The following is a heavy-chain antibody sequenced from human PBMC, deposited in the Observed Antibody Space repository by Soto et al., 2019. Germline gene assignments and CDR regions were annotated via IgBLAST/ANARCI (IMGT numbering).Heavy chain of an antibody. V-gene: IGHV4-34*01. J-gene: IGHJ4*02. CDR1: GGSFSGYY. Sequence: SETLSLTCAVYGGSFSGYYWSWIRQPPGKGLEWIGEINHSGSTNYNPSLKSRVTISVDTSKNQFSLKLSSVTAADTAVYYCTRGGPVNFDYWGQGTLVTVSS. CDR3: TRGGPVNFDY. CDR2: INHSGST.